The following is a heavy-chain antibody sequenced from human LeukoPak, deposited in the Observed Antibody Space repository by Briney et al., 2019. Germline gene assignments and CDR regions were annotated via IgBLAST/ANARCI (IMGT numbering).Heavy chain of an antibody. D-gene: IGHD3-16*02. Sequence: SETLSLTCAVYGGSFSGYYLSWIRQPPGEGLEWIGEINHSGSTNYNPSLKSRVTISVDTSKNQFSLKLSSVTAADTAVYYCARVRNYVWGSYRYKSFDYWGQGTLVTVSS. CDR1: GGSFSGYY. J-gene: IGHJ4*02. V-gene: IGHV4-34*01. CDR3: ARVRNYVWGSYRYKSFDY. CDR2: INHSGST.